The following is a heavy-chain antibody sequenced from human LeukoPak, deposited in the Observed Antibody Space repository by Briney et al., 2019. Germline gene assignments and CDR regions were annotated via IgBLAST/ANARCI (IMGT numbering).Heavy chain of an antibody. V-gene: IGHV3-74*01. D-gene: IGHD3-3*01. CDR1: GFTFSSYW. J-gene: IGHJ4*02. CDR2: INSDGSST. CDR3: ATMHTYDFWSGYSNFDY. Sequence: PGGSLRLSCAASGFTFSSYWTHWVRQAPGKGLVWVSRINSDGSSTSYADSVKGRFTISRDNAKNTLYLQMNSLRAEDTAVYYCATMHTYDFWSGYSNFDYWGQGTLVTVSS.